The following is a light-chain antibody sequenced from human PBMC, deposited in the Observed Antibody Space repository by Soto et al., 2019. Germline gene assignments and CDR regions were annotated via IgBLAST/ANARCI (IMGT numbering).Light chain of an antibody. CDR3: QQYNNWPQT. J-gene: IGKJ2*01. CDR1: QSVSSN. Sequence: EIVMTQSPATLSVSPGERATLSCRASQSVSSNLAWYQQKPGQAPRLLIYGASTRATGIPARFSGSGSGPEFPLPISSLQSEDFAVYDCQQYNNWPQTFGQGTKLEIK. CDR2: GAS. V-gene: IGKV3D-15*01.